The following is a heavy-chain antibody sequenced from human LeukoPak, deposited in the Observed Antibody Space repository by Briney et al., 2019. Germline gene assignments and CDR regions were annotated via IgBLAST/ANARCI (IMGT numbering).Heavy chain of an antibody. J-gene: IGHJ4*02. Sequence: SETLSLTCAVYGGSFSGYYWSWIRQPPGKGLEWIGEINHSGSTNYNPSLKSRVTISVDTSKNQFSLKLSSVTAADTAVYYCARDSDGYNPYYFDCWGQGTLVTVSS. D-gene: IGHD5-24*01. CDR1: GGSFSGYY. CDR3: ARDSDGYNPYYFDC. V-gene: IGHV4-34*01. CDR2: INHSGST.